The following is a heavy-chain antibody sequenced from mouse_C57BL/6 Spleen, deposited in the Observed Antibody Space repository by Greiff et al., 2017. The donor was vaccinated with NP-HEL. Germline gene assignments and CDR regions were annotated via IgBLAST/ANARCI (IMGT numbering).Heavy chain of an antibody. V-gene: IGHV1-50*01. J-gene: IGHJ3*01. CDR2: IDPSDSYT. CDR1: GYTFTSYW. Sequence: QVQLQQPGAELVKPGASVKLSCKASGYTFTSYWMQWVKQRPGQGLEWIGEIDPSDSYTNYNQKFKGKATLTVDTSSSPAYMPLSSLTSEDSAVYYCARHYGSSAWFAYWGQGTLVTVSA. D-gene: IGHD1-1*01. CDR3: ARHYGSSAWFAY.